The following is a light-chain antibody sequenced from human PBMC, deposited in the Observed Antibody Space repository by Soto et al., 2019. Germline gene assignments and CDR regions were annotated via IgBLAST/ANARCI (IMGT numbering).Light chain of an antibody. CDR1: SSDIGFFNY. Sequence: QSSLTQPPSASGSPGQSVTISCTGSSSDIGFFNYVSWYQHHPGKVPKLIIYHVTKRPSGVPDRFSGSKSGNTASLTVSGLQAEDEADYFCSSFVDGSSYVFGTGTKVTV. CDR2: HVT. J-gene: IGLJ1*01. CDR3: SSFVDGSSYV. V-gene: IGLV2-8*01.